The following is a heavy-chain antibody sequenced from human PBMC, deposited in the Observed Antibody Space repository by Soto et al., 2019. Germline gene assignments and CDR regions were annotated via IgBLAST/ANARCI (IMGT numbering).Heavy chain of an antibody. J-gene: IGHJ5*02. CDR2: IYHSGST. Sequence: SETLSLTCAVSGGSISSGGYSWSWIRQPPGKGLEWIGYIYHSGSTYYNPSLKSRVTISVDRSKNQFSLKLSSVTAADTAVYYCASLSVTMVXGAAYNWFDPWGXGTLVTVSS. CDR3: ASLSVTMVXGAAYNWFDP. V-gene: IGHV4-30-2*01. CDR1: GGSISSGGYS. D-gene: IGHD3-10*01.